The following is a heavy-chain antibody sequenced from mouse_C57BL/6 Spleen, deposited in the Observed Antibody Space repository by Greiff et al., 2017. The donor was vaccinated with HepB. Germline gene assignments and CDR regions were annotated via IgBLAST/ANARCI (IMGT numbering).Heavy chain of an antibody. J-gene: IGHJ3*01. Sequence: LQSGAELVRPGASVTLSCKASGYTFTDYEMHWVKPTPVHGLEWIGAIDPETGGTAYTQKFKGKAILTADKSSSTAYMELRSLTSEDSAVYYCTRFYYDYDGLFAYWGQGTLVTVSA. V-gene: IGHV1-15*01. CDR2: IDPETGGT. CDR1: GYTFTDYE. CDR3: TRFYYDYDGLFAY. D-gene: IGHD2-4*01.